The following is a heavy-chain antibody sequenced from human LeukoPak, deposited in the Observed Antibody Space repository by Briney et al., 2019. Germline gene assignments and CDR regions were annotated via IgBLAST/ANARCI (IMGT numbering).Heavy chain of an antibody. V-gene: IGHV3-7*01. CDR1: EFEPTYFW. J-gene: IGHJ6*04. Sequence: GGSLRLSCVALEFEPTYFWMTWVRRAPGKGLEWVANINRDGSELFYLDSVRCRFTISRDNAKNLLYLQMNSLRAEDTAVYYCATFVGTVSGTYTVPGGLLVWGKGTTVSVSS. CDR3: ATFVGTVSGTYTVPGGLLV. CDR2: INRDGSEL. D-gene: IGHD6-19*01.